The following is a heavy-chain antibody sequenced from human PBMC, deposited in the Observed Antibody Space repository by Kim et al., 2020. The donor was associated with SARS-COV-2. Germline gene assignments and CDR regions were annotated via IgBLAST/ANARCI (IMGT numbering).Heavy chain of an antibody. D-gene: IGHD6-13*01. CDR1: GYTFTSYA. CDR3: ARAEFSSSWYDSFGY. Sequence: ASVKVSCKASGYTFTSYAMHWVRQAPGQRLDWMGWINAGNGNTKYSHKFQGRVTITRDTSASTAYMELSSLRSEDTAVYYCARAEFSSSWYDSFGYWGQGTLVTVSS. V-gene: IGHV1-3*01. J-gene: IGHJ4*02. CDR2: INAGNGNT.